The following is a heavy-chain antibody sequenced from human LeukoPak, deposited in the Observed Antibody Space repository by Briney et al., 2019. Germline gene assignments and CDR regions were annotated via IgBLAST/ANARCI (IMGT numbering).Heavy chain of an antibody. V-gene: IGHV3-23*01. D-gene: IGHD2-15*01. CDR3: AKDFYSRGVVVVAATQDY. Sequence: GGSLRLSCAASGFTFSSYAMSWVRQAPGKGLEWVSAISGSGGSTYYADSVKGRFTISRDNSKNTLYLQMNSLRAEDTAVYYCAKDFYSRGVVVVAATQDYWGQGTLVTVSS. CDR1: GFTFSSYA. J-gene: IGHJ4*02. CDR2: ISGSGGST.